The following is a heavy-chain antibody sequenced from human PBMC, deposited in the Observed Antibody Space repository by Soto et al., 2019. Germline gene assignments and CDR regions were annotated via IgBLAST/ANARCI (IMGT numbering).Heavy chain of an antibody. CDR3: AITTGIDDSSGYYYVPYAFDI. D-gene: IGHD3-22*01. J-gene: IGHJ3*02. CDR1: GYSFTSYW. CDR2: IDPSDSYT. V-gene: IGHV5-10-1*01. Sequence: RGESLKISCKGSGYSFTSYWISWVRQMPGKGLEWMGRIDPSDSYTNYSPSFQGHVTISADKSISTAYLQWSSLKASDTAMYYCAITTGIDDSSGYYYVPYAFDIWGQGTMVTVSS.